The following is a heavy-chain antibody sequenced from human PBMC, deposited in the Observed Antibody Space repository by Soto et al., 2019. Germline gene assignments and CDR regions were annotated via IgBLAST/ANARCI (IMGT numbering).Heavy chain of an antibody. V-gene: IGHV3-15*01. J-gene: IGHJ4*02. CDR3: VTDPGHWFVN. CDR1: GLGFTNAW. D-gene: IGHD1-1*01. Sequence: EVQLMESGGGLVKPGGSLRLSCVVSGLGFTNAWMSWVRQAPGKGLEWVGRSKVKTDGETTDYAAPVKGRFTMSRDDSNNTLYLQMNSLETEDTGVYYCVTDPGHWFVNWGQGTLVTVSS. CDR2: SKVKTDGETT.